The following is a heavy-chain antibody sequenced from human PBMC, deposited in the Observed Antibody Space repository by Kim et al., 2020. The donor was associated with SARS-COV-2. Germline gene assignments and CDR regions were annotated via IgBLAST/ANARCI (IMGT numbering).Heavy chain of an antibody. V-gene: IGHV1-8*01. CDR2: MNPNSGNT. D-gene: IGHD2-8*02. CDR1: GYTFTSYD. CDR3: ARGLVRRIVLVVYAIYARWFDP. J-gene: IGHJ5*02. Sequence: ASVKVSCKASGYTFTSYDINWVRQATGQGLEWMGWMNPNSGNTGYAQKFQGRVTMTRNTSISTAYMELSSLRSEDTAVYYCARGLVRRIVLVVYAIYARWFDPWGQGTLVTVSS.